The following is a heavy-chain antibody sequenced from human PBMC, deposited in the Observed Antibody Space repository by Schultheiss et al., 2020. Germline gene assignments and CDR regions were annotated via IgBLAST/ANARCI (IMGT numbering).Heavy chain of an antibody. CDR2: ISSSSSYI. V-gene: IGHV3-21*04. Sequence: GGSLRLSCAASGFTFSSYSMNWVRQAPGKGLEWVSSISSSSSYIYYADSVKGRFTISRDNSKNMLYLQMNSLRAEDTAVYYCAKSLIIAVAGTIDYWGQGTLVTVSS. CDR1: GFTFSSYS. J-gene: IGHJ4*02. D-gene: IGHD6-19*01. CDR3: AKSLIIAVAGTIDY.